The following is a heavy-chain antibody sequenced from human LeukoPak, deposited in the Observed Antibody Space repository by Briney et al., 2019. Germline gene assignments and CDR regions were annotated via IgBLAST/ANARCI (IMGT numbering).Heavy chain of an antibody. CDR2: ISDSGGNT. CDR1: GFTFNSYA. Sequence: GGSLRLSCAASGFTFNSYAMSWVRQAPWERLQWVSGISDSGGNTYYADSVKGRFTISRDNSKNTLYLQVNSLRAEDTAVYYCAREYGDYSFGVNYWGQGTLVTVSS. CDR3: AREYGDYSFGVNY. V-gene: IGHV3-23*01. J-gene: IGHJ4*02. D-gene: IGHD4-17*01.